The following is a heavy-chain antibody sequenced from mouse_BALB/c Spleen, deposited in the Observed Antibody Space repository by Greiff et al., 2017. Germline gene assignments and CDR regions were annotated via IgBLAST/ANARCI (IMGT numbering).Heavy chain of an antibody. V-gene: IGHV2-2*02. CDR1: GFSLTSYG. CDR2: IWSGGST. D-gene: IGHD2-10*02. Sequence: VKLVESGPGLVQPSQSLSITCTVSGFSLTSYGVHWVRQSPGKGLEWLGVIWSGGSTDYNAAFISRLSISKDNSKSQVFFKMNSLQANDTAIYYCASQYGNYAAWFAYWGQGTLVTVSA. CDR3: ASQYGNYAAWFAY. J-gene: IGHJ3*01.